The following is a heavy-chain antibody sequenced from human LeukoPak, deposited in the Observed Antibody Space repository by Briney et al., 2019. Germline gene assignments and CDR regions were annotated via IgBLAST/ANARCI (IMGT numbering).Heavy chain of an antibody. V-gene: IGHV3-21*01. D-gene: IGHD5-24*01. CDR3: ARPTDVEMATVRSGGLDY. Sequence: GGSLRLSCAASGFTFSSYSMNWVRQAPGKGLEWVSSISSSSSYIYYADSVKGRFTISRDNAKNSLYLQMNSLRAEDTAVYYCARPTDVEMATVRSGGLDYWGQGTLVTVSS. CDR2: ISSSSSYI. J-gene: IGHJ4*02. CDR1: GFTFSSYS.